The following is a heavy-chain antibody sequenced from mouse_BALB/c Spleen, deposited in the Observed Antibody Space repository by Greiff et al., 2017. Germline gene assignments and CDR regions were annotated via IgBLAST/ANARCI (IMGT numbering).Heavy chain of an antibody. CDR1: GFTFSSFG. D-gene: IGHD1-1*01. CDR3: ARDDGGGPAWFAY. J-gene: IGHJ3*01. CDR2: ISSGSSTI. Sequence: EVKLMESGGGLVQPGGSRKLSCAASGFTFSSFGMHWVRQAPEKGLEWVAYISSGSSTIYYADTVKGRFTISRDNPKNTLFLQMTSLRSEDTAMYYCARDDGGGPAWFAYWGQGTLVTVSA. V-gene: IGHV5-17*02.